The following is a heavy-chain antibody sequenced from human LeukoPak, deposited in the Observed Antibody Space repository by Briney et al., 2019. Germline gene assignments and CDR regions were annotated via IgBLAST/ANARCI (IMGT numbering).Heavy chain of an antibody. CDR1: GGSFSGSY. J-gene: IGHJ3*02. Sequence: PSETLSLTCAVYGGSFSGSYWSWIRQPAGKGLEWIGRIYTSGSTNYNPSLKSRVTMSVDTSKNQFSLKLSSVTAADTAVYYCARQDLTGYYIEGAFDIWGQGTMVTVSS. D-gene: IGHD3-9*01. CDR2: IYTSGST. V-gene: IGHV4-59*10. CDR3: ARQDLTGYYIEGAFDI.